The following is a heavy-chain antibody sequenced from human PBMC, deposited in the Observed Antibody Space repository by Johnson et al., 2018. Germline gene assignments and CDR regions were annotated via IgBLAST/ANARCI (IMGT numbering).Heavy chain of an antibody. CDR2: IWFDGSNE. CDR1: GFSFSVYG. V-gene: IGHV3-33*01. D-gene: IGHD3-10*01. J-gene: IGHJ6*02. Sequence: QEQLVESGGGVVQPGRSLRISCTASGFSFSVYGMHWVRQAPDTGLEWVAVIWFDGSNENYADSVKGRFTISRDNSKNMLYLQMNKLRAEDTALYYCARETRSLDVWGQGTTVTVSS. CDR3: ARETRSLDV.